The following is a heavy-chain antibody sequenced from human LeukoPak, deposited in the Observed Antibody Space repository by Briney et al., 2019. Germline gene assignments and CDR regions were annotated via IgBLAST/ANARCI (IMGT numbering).Heavy chain of an antibody. CDR2: IYYSGST. CDR1: GGSISSHF. D-gene: IGHD3-3*01. CDR3: ASLNGSGYFDY. Sequence: SETLSLTCTVSGGSISSHFWSWIRQPPGRGLEWIASIYYSGSTYYNPSLKSRVTISVDTSKNQFSLKLSSVTAADTAVYYCASLNGSGYFDYWGQGTLVTVSS. V-gene: IGHV4-39*01. J-gene: IGHJ4*02.